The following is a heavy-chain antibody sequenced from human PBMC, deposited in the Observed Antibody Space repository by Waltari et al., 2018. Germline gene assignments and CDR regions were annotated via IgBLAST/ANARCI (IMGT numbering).Heavy chain of an antibody. Sequence: EVQLLESGGGLVQPGGSLRLSCAASGFTFSSYAMSWFRQASGKGLDWVSAISGSGGSTYYADSVKGRFTISRDNSKNTLYLQMNSLRAEDTAVYYCAKDQGSSWASNWFDPWGQGTLVTVSS. CDR3: AKDQGSSWASNWFDP. D-gene: IGHD6-13*01. CDR2: ISGSGGST. V-gene: IGHV3-23*01. CDR1: GFTFSSYA. J-gene: IGHJ5*02.